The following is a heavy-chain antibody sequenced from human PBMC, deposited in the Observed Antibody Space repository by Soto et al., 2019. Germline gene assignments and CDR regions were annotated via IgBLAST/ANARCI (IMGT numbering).Heavy chain of an antibody. D-gene: IGHD4-17*01. CDR3: ARREFQYADWATGRFDP. V-gene: IGHV2-5*02. J-gene: IGHJ5*02. Sequence: QITLKESGPTLVKPTQTLTLTCTLSGFSLTTDGVGVGWLRQPPGKAPEWLALIYWDDDKRYNTSLKSRLTITKDTSRNQVVLTMTNMDHVDTATYYCARREFQYADWATGRFDPWGQGTLVTVSS. CDR1: GFSLTTDGVG. CDR2: IYWDDDK.